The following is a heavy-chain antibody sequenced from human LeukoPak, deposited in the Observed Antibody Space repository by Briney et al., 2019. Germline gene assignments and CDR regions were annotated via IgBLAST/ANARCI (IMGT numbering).Heavy chain of an antibody. D-gene: IGHD5-18*01. CDR1: GGSISSSSYY. CDR3: ARQLAPRGYSYGQLFDP. J-gene: IGHJ5*02. Sequence: PSETLSLTCTVSGGSISSSSYYWGWIRQPPGKGLEWIGSIYYSGSTYYNPSLKSRVTISVHTSKNQFSLKLSSVTAADTAVYYCARQLAPRGYSYGQLFDPWGQGTLVTVSS. V-gene: IGHV4-39*01. CDR2: IYYSGST.